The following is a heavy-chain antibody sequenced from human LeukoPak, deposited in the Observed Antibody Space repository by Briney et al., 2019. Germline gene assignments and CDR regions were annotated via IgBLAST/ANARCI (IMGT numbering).Heavy chain of an antibody. J-gene: IGHJ4*02. D-gene: IGHD5-12*01. CDR3: ARGHPGYSGYAGSDY. V-gene: IGHV1-8*02. CDR2: MNPNSGNT. CDR1: GYSFTSYY. Sequence: ASVKVSCKASGYSFTSYYMHWVRQAPGQGLEWMGWMNPNSGNTGYAQKFQGRVTMTRNTSISTAYMELSSLRSEDTAVYYCARGHPGYSGYAGSDYWGQGTLVTVSS.